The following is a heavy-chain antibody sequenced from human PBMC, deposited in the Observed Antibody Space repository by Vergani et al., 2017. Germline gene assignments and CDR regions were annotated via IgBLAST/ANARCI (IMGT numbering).Heavy chain of an antibody. D-gene: IGHD3-22*01. J-gene: IGHJ6*02. Sequence: QVQLQESGPGLVKPSQTLSLTCTVSGGSFSTGGQSWTWLRQSAGKGLEWIGRIYTSGATNYNPSLKSRVTISVDTSKNQFSLKLSSVTAADTAVYYCARGYDSSGYYFVPYYGMDVWGQGTTVTVSS. CDR1: GGSFSTGGQS. V-gene: IGHV4-61*02. CDR3: ARGYDSSGYYFVPYYGMDV. CDR2: IYTSGAT.